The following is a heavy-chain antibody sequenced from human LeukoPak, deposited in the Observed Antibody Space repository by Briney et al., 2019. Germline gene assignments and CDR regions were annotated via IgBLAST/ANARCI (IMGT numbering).Heavy chain of an antibody. Sequence: GGSLRLSCAVCGFTFSSYSMIWARQAPGKGLEWVSYISSSSSTIYYADSVKGRFTISRDNAKNSLYLQMNSLRAEDTAVYYCASGAGYYYGSGSHLGWFDPWGQGTLVTVSS. D-gene: IGHD3-10*01. CDR1: GFTFSSYS. CDR3: ASGAGYYYGSGSHLGWFDP. CDR2: ISSSSSTI. V-gene: IGHV3-48*01. J-gene: IGHJ5*02.